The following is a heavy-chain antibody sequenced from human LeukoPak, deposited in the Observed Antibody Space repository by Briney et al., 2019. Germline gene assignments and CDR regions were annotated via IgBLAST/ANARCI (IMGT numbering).Heavy chain of an antibody. D-gene: IGHD5-12*01. CDR3: VLSGYSGYDSGYYFDY. CDR1: GYTFTSYY. CDR2: INPSGGST. Sequence: ASVKVSCKASGYTFTSYYMHWVRQAPGQGLEWMGIINPSGGSTSYAQKFQGRVTMTRDMSTSTVYMELSSLRSEDTAVYYCVLSGYSGYDSGYYFDYWGQGTLVTVSS. J-gene: IGHJ4*02. V-gene: IGHV1-46*01.